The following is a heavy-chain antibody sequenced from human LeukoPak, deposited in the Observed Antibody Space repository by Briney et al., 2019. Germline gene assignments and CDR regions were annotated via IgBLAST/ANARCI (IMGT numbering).Heavy chain of an antibody. CDR2: TNPNSDGT. CDR1: GYTFTGYY. J-gene: IGHJ4*02. V-gene: IGHV1-2*02. Sequence: ASVKVSCKASGYTFTGYYMHWVRQAPGQGVGGMGWTNPNSDGTIHAQKYQVRVTMTRYTSNSTAYMELSRLTSDDTAVYYCARDDGPQHGYWGQGTLVTVSS. CDR3: ARDDGPQHGY.